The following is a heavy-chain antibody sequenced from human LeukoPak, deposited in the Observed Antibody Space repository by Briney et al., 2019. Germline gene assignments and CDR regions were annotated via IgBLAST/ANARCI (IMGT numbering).Heavy chain of an antibody. D-gene: IGHD2/OR15-2a*01. CDR2: ISGSSGST. Sequence: GGSLRLSCAASGFTFSSYAMSWVRQAPGKGLEWVSAISGSSGSTYYADSVKGRFTISRDNSKNTLYLQMNSLRAEDTAVYYCARDLYDYGDNWGQGTLVTVSS. J-gene: IGHJ4*02. CDR3: ARDLYDYGDN. CDR1: GFTFSSYA. V-gene: IGHV3-23*01.